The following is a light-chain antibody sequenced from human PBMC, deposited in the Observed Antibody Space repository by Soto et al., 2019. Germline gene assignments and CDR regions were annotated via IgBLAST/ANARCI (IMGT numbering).Light chain of an antibody. CDR1: GNDVGTYNY. CDR3: ASYTSSSTLV. CDR2: EVS. J-gene: IGLJ2*01. V-gene: IGLV2-14*01. Sequence: QSALTQPASVSGSPGQSITISCTGTGNDVGTYNYVSWYQQYPGKAPKLMIYEVSNRPSGVSNRFSGSKSGNTASLTISGLQAEDEADYYCASYTSSSTLVFGGGTQLTVL.